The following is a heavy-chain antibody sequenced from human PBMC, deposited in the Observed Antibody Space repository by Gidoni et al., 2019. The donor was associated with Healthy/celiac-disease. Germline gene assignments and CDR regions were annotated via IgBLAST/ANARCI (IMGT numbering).Heavy chain of an antibody. J-gene: IGHJ2*01. D-gene: IGHD3-16*01. V-gene: IGHV3-23*01. CDR1: GFTFSSYA. Sequence: EVQLLESGGGLVQPGGSLRLSCAASGFTFSSYAMRWVRQAPGKGLGGVSAIGGSGGSTYYADSVKGRFTISRDNSKNTRYLQMKSLRAEETAVYYGAKEFSGGRVRYFDLWGRGTLVTVSS. CDR3: AKEFSGGRVRYFDL. CDR2: IGGSGGST.